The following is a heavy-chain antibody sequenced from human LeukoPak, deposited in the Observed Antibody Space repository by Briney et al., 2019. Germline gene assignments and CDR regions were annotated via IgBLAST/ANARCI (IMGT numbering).Heavy chain of an antibody. J-gene: IGHJ4*02. CDR3: ARVSIGWYHFDY. D-gene: IGHD6-19*01. Sequence: GGSLRLSCAASGFTFITYWMHWVRQAPGKGLVWVSRINPDGSTTSYADSVKGRFTVSRNNAKNTLYLQMNSLRAEDTAVYYCARVSIGWYHFDYWGQGTLVTVSS. CDR1: GFTFITYW. V-gene: IGHV3-74*01. CDR2: INPDGSTT.